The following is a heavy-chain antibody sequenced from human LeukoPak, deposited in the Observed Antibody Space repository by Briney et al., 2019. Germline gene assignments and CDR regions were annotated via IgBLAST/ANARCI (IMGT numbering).Heavy chain of an antibody. Sequence: GGSLRLSCAASGFTFSNYWMSWVRQSPGKGLEWVAKIKQDESEIYYVDSVKGRFTISRDDAKNSLYLQMNSLRAEDTAVYYCASGWGPMVVSCWGQGTLVTVSS. V-gene: IGHV3-7*01. CDR1: GFTFSNYW. J-gene: IGHJ4*02. D-gene: IGHD2-8*02. CDR2: IKQDESEI. CDR3: ASGWGPMVVSC.